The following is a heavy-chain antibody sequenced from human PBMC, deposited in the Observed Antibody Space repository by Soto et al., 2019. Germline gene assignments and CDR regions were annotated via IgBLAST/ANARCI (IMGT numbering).Heavy chain of an antibody. J-gene: IGHJ6*02. CDR3: ARQAAAGKYYYAMDV. CDR2: IYPGDSDT. CDR1: GYSFTTYW. V-gene: IGHV5-51*01. D-gene: IGHD6-13*01. Sequence: GESLKISCKGSGYSFTTYWIGWVRQMPGKGLEGMVIIYPGDSDTRYSPSFQGQVTISADKSINTTYLHWSSLNASDTAIYYCARQAAAGKYYYAMDVWGQGTTVTVSS.